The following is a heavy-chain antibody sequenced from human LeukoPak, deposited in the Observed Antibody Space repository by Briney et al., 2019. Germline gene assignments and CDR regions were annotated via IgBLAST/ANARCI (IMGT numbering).Heavy chain of an antibody. J-gene: IGHJ5*02. CDR3: ARQLYNWLDP. Sequence: PSETLSLTCTVSGGSISSYYWSWIRQPPGKGLEWIGYIYYSGSANYNPSLKSRVTISVDTSKNQFSLKLSSVTAADTAVYYCARQLYNWLDPWGQGTLVTVSS. V-gene: IGHV4-59*08. CDR1: GGSISSYY. CDR2: IYYSGSA. D-gene: IGHD2/OR15-2a*01.